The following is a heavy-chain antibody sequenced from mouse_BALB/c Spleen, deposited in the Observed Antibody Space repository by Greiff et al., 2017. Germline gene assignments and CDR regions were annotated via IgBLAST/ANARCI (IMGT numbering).Heavy chain of an antibody. Sequence: QVQLQQPGAELVKPGASVKMSCKASGYTFTSYNMHWVKQTPGQGLEWIGAIYPGNGDTSYNQKFKGKATLTADKSSSTAYMQLSSLTSEDSAVYYCARGGEYGYGNSAWFAYWGQGTLVTVSA. CDR3: ARGGEYGYGNSAWFAY. D-gene: IGHD2-10*02. CDR1: GYTFTSYN. CDR2: IYPGNGDT. V-gene: IGHV1-12*01. J-gene: IGHJ3*01.